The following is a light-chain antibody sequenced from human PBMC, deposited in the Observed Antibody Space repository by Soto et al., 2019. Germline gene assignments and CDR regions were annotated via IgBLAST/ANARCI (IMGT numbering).Light chain of an antibody. V-gene: IGKV3-20*01. J-gene: IGKJ4*01. Sequence: EIVLTQSPGTLCLSPGERATLSCRASQSITNNYLAWYQQKPGRAHRLLIYGASSRATGIPDRFSGSGSGTDFTLTISRLEPEDFAMYYCQQYGYLVTFGGGTKVDIK. CDR2: GAS. CDR1: QSITNNY. CDR3: QQYGYLVT.